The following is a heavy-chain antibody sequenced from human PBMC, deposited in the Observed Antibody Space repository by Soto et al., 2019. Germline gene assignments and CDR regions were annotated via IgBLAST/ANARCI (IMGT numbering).Heavy chain of an antibody. J-gene: IGHJ5*02. CDR2: KKQDGSEE. CDR1: GFSISRYW. D-gene: IGHD5-18*01. Sequence: LRLSCAASGFSISRYWMSWVRQAPGKGLEWVADKKQDGSEEYYVDSVKGRFTVSRDNAKNSVYLQLTSLRVEDTALYYCARGGFSYGTGIEHWGQGALVTVSS. CDR3: ARGGFSYGTGIEH. V-gene: IGHV3-7*01.